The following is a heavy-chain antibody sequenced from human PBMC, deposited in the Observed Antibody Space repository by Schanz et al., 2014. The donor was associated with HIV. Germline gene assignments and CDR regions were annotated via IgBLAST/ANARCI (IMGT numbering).Heavy chain of an antibody. CDR1: GFTFSSYA. CDR3: TRVLTKWFGEARYGADV. D-gene: IGHD3-10*01. V-gene: IGHV3-49*04. Sequence: EVQLLESGGGLVQPGGSLRLSCAASGFTFSSYAMTWVRQAPGKGLEWVARSRVKSDSYATEYAASVTGRFTISRDDSKSIAYLQVNSLKIEDTAVYYCTRVLTKWFGEARYGADVWGQGTTVTVSS. CDR2: SRVKSDSYAT. J-gene: IGHJ6*02.